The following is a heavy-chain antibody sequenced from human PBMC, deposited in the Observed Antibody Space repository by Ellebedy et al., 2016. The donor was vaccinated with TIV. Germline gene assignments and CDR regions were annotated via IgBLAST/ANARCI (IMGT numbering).Heavy chain of an antibody. J-gene: IGHJ4*02. D-gene: IGHD2-21*02. V-gene: IGHV5-51*01. CDR1: GYSFTNYW. CDR2: IHPGDSET. CDR3: ARFTSDYSGDWFGRAFDH. Sequence: GESLKISCQGSGYSFTNYWIGWVRQMPGKGLEWMGIIHPGDSETRYSPSFQGQVTISGDKSISTAYLQWSSLKASDTAMYYCARFTSDYSGDWFGRAFDHWGQGTLVIVSS.